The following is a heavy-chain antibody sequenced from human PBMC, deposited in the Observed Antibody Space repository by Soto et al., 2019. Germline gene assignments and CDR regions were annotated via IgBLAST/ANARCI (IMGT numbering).Heavy chain of an antibody. CDR3: ARGPLLWGDV. V-gene: IGHV1-3*01. Sequence: QVQLVQSGAEVKKPGASVKVSCKASGYTFTNYAMHWVRQAPGQRLEWMGWINAGNGNTKYSQKFQGRVNITRDTCASTAYMELSSLRYEDTAVYYCARGPLLWGDVWGQGTTVTVSS. CDR1: GYTFTNYA. CDR2: INAGNGNT. J-gene: IGHJ6*02. D-gene: IGHD3-10*01.